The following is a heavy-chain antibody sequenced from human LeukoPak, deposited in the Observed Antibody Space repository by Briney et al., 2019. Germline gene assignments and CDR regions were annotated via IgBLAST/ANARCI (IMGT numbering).Heavy chain of an antibody. CDR2: MSPDGSDK. CDR1: GFSSRDYW. CDR3: VTSWCRQQRDY. Sequence: PGGSLRLSCAASGFSSRDYWMSWVRQAPGKGLEWVADMSPDGSDKTYVDSVKGRLTISRDNAKQSLYLQMDSLTAEDTAVYYCVTSWCRQQRDYWGQGTLVTVSS. J-gene: IGHJ4*02. V-gene: IGHV3-7*01. D-gene: IGHD2-8*01.